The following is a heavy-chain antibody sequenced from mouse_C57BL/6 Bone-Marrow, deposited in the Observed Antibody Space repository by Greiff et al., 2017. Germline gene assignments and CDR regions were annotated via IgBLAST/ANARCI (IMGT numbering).Heavy chain of an antibody. J-gene: IGHJ1*03. V-gene: IGHV1-61*01. CDR2: IYPSDSET. Sequence: QVQLQQPGAELVRPGSSVKLSCKASGYTFTSYWMDWVKQRPGQGLEWIGNIYPSDSETHYNQKFKDKATLTVDKSSSTAYMQLSSLTSEDSAVYYCRITTVVANFDVWGTGTTVTVSS. CDR1: GYTFTSYW. D-gene: IGHD1-1*01. CDR3: RITTVVANFDV.